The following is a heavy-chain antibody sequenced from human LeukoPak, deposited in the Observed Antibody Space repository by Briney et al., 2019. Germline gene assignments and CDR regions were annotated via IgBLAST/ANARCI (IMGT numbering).Heavy chain of an antibody. Sequence: GGSLTLSCAASGFTFSTYNMNWVRQAPGKGLEWVSSISSGGNYRYYADSVKGRFTISRDNAKNSLYLQMNSLRAEDTAVYYCARMYNGIDLWGEGTLASVSS. J-gene: IGHJ6*04. V-gene: IGHV3-21*01. CDR2: ISSGGNYR. D-gene: IGHD1-1*01. CDR3: ARMYNGIDL. CDR1: GFTFSTYN.